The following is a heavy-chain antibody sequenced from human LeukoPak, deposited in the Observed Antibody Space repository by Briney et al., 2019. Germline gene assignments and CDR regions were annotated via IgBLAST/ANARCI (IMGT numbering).Heavy chain of an antibody. D-gene: IGHD2/OR15-2a*01. J-gene: IGHJ4*02. V-gene: IGHV4-39*07. Sequence: SETLSLTCTVSGGSISSSSYYWGWIRQPPGKGLEWIGSIYYSGSTYYNPSLKSRVTISVDTSKNQFSLKLSSVTAADTAVYYSARYKREYATDYWGQGTLVTVSS. CDR1: GGSISSSSYY. CDR3: ARYKREYATDY. CDR2: IYYSGST.